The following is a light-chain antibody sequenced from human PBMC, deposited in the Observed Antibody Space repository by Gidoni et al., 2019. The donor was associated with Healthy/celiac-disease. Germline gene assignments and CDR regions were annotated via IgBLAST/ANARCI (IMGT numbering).Light chain of an antibody. Sequence: EIVMTQSPATLSGSPGERATLSCRARQSVSSNLAWYQQKPGQAPRLLIYGASTRATGIPARFSGSGSGTEFTLTISSLQSEDFAGYYCQQYNNWPPWTVXQXTKVEIK. CDR2: GAS. CDR3: QQYNNWPPWT. CDR1: QSVSSN. J-gene: IGKJ1*01. V-gene: IGKV3-15*01.